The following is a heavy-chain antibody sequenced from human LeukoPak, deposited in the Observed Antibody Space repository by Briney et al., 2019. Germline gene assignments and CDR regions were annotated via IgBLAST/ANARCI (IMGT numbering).Heavy chain of an antibody. V-gene: IGHV4-59*08. J-gene: IGHJ4*02. Sequence: SETLSLTCSLSSGSISSYYWTWLRQPPGKTLQWMGNVYFNGDTNFNPSLKSRVTISVDTSNKQFSLKLTSVTAADTAVYYCARQFGLMRSYRHLDHWGPGILVTVSA. D-gene: IGHD3/OR15-3a*01. CDR1: SGSISSYY. CDR2: VYFNGDT. CDR3: ARQFGLMRSYRHLDH.